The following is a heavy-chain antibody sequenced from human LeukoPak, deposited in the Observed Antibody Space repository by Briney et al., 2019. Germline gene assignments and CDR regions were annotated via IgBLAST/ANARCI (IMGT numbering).Heavy chain of an antibody. CDR2: IYYSGST. V-gene: IGHV4-39*01. J-gene: IGHJ4*02. CDR1: GGSISSGGYY. D-gene: IGHD2-15*01. Sequence: SETLSLTCTVSGGSISSGGYYWSWIRQPPGKGLEWIGSIYYSGSTYYNPSLKSRVTISVDTSKNQFSLKLSSVTAADTAVYYCARRAFLCSGGSCYGRFFDYWGQGTLVTVSS. CDR3: ARRAFLCSGGSCYGRFFDY.